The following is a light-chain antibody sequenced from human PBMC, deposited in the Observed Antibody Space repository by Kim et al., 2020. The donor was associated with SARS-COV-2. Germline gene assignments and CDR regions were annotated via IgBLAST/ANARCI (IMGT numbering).Light chain of an antibody. CDR1: TSNIGTNY. Sequence: QSVLTQPPSVSGTPGQRITISCSGSTSNIGTNYVYWYRQLPGAAPKLLISRINQRPSGVPDRFSGSNSGSSASLAISGLRPEDEAEYYCAAWDDRRSGWVFGGGTKVTVL. CDR3: AAWDDRRSGWV. V-gene: IGLV1-47*01. CDR2: RIN. J-gene: IGLJ3*02.